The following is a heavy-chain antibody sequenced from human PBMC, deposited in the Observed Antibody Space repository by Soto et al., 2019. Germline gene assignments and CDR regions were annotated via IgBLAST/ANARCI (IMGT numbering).Heavy chain of an antibody. CDR3: AASVGGQLVPFDAFDI. J-gene: IGHJ3*02. Sequence: ASVKVSCKASGFTFTSSAVQWVRPARVQRLEWIGWIVVGSGNTNYAQKFQERVTITRDMSTSTAYMELSSLRSEDTAVYYCAASVGGQLVPFDAFDIWGQGTMVTVSS. D-gene: IGHD6-6*01. CDR1: GFTFTSSA. V-gene: IGHV1-58*01. CDR2: IVVGSGNT.